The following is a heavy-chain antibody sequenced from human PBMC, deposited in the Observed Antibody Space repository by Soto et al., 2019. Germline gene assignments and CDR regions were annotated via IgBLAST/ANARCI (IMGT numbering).Heavy chain of an antibody. CDR3: AKDEGDDYGDYVGD. Sequence: SLRFSCAASGFTFSSYGMHWVRQAPGKGLEWVAVISYDGSNKYYADSVKGRFTISRDNSKNTLYLQMNSLRAEDTAVYYCAKDEGDDYGDYVGDWGQGTLVTVSS. CDR1: GFTFSSYG. D-gene: IGHD4-17*01. J-gene: IGHJ4*02. V-gene: IGHV3-30*18. CDR2: ISYDGSNK.